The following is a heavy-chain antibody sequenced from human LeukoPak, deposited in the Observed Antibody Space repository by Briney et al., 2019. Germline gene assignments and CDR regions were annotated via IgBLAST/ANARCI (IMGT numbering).Heavy chain of an antibody. CDR2: IYYSGST. V-gene: IGHV4-39*07. CDR1: GGSISSSSYY. CDR3: ARVSPPFFYGSRPEYWYFDL. Sequence: PSETLSLTCTVSGGSISSSSYYWGWIRQPPGKGLEWIGSIYYSGSTYYNPSLKSRVTISVDTSKNQFSLKLSSVTAADTAVYYCARVSPPFFYGSRPEYWYFDLWGRGTLVTVSS. J-gene: IGHJ2*01. D-gene: IGHD1-26*01.